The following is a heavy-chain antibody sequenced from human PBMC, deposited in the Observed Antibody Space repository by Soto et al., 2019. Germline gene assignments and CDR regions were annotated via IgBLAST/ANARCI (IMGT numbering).Heavy chain of an antibody. D-gene: IGHD3-10*01. Sequence: EVQLVESGGGLVQPGGSLRLSCAASGFTVTTNYMSWVRQPPGKGLEWVSVVYSGGSTYYADSVKGRFTVSRDNSKNTLYLQINSPRAEDTAVYYCARAFSGKNDAFDIWGQGTVVTVSS. V-gene: IGHV3-66*01. CDR3: ARAFSGKNDAFDI. J-gene: IGHJ3*02. CDR2: VYSGGST. CDR1: GFTVTTNY.